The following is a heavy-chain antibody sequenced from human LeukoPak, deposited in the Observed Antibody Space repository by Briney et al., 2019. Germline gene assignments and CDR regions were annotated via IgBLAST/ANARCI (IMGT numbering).Heavy chain of an antibody. V-gene: IGHV1-2*02. CDR2: INPNSGGT. D-gene: IGHD2-2*01. J-gene: IGHJ4*02. CDR3: ARGPDIVVVPGFDY. Sequence: VASVKVSCKASGYTFTGYYMHWVRQAPGQGLEWMGWINPNSGGTNYAQKFQGRVTMTRDTSISTAHMELSRLRSGDTAVYYCARGPDIVVVPGFDYWGQGTLVTVSS. CDR1: GYTFTGYY.